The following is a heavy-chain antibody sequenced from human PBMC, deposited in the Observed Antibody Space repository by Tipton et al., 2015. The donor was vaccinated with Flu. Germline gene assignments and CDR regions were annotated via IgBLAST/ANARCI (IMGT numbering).Heavy chain of an antibody. CDR2: ISSSGSTI. V-gene: IGHV3-48*03. CDR1: GFTFSSYE. J-gene: IGHJ4*02. CDR3: ARVGRSWYPGY. D-gene: IGHD6-13*01. Sequence: SLRLSCAASGFTFSSYEMNWVRQAPGKGLEWVSYISSSGSTIYYADSVKGRFTISRDNAKNSLYLQMNSLRAEDTAVYYCARVGRSWYPGYWGQGTLVTVSS.